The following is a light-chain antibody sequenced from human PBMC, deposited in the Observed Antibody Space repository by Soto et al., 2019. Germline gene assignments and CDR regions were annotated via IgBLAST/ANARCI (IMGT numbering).Light chain of an antibody. CDR2: GAS. Sequence: EVVMTQSPATLSVSPGERATLSCRASQSVSSNLAWYQQKHGQAPRLLIYGASTRATGIPARFSGSGSGTEFTLTISSLQPDDFATYYCQQYNSYSPLTFGGGTKVDIK. CDR1: QSVSSN. J-gene: IGKJ4*01. CDR3: QQYNSYSPLT. V-gene: IGKV3-15*01.